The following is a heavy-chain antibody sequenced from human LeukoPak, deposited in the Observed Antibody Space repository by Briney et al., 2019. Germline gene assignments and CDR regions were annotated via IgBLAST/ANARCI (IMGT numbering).Heavy chain of an antibody. CDR2: IRYDGSNK. CDR1: GFTFSSYG. J-gene: IGHJ5*02. Sequence: QPGGSLRLSCAASGFTFSSYGMHWVRQAPGKGLEWVAFIRYDGSNKYYADSVKGRFTISRDNSKNTLYLQMNSLRAEDTAVYYCAKDNTITSNQFVPWGQGTLVTVSS. D-gene: IGHD3-16*01. CDR3: AKDNTITSNQFVP. V-gene: IGHV3-30*02.